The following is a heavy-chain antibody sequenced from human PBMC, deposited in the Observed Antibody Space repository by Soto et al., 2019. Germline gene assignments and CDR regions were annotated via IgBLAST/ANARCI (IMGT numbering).Heavy chain of an antibody. Sequence: SETLSLTCTVSGASISNSAYYWGWIRQPPGKGLEWIGTISYRGSTFYKPSLKSQVTISVDTIKNQFSLKLDSVTVADTAVYYCLNFDFRSKYYDHWRQGTLVTVSS. CDR3: LNFDFRSKYYDH. D-gene: IGHD1-7*01. CDR2: ISYRGST. J-gene: IGHJ4*02. V-gene: IGHV4-39*01. CDR1: GASISNSAYY.